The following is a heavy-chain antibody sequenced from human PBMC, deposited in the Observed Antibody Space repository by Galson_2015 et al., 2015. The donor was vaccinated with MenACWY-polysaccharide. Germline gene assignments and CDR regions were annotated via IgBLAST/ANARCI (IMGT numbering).Heavy chain of an antibody. D-gene: IGHD1-14*01. V-gene: IGHV3-23*01. CDR2: ISGSGAST. CDR1: GFTFNSYT. J-gene: IGHJ4*02. Sequence: SLRLSCAASGFTFNSYTMSWVRQAPGKGLEWVSAISGSGASTYYADSVKGRFAISRDNSKNTLYLQMNSLRADDTAVYYCANPGLSTVRTSDVDYWGQGTLVTVAS. CDR3: ANPGLSTVRTSDVDY.